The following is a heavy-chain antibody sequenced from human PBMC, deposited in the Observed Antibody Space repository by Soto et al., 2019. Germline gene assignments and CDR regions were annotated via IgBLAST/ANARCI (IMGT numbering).Heavy chain of an antibody. CDR1: GSTFRSNA. J-gene: IGHJ6*02. CDR3: AKDRYHWNEVHYYYGMDV. Sequence: EVQLLESGGGLVQPGGPRGLSWAAPGSTFRSNAWSWAGRLQGKGLGWVQAISGSGGSTYKAASGKGRFTISRENSKTTXXLQMNSLRDEDTDVYYCAKDRYHWNEVHYYYGMDVWGQGTTVTVSS. CDR2: ISGSGGST. V-gene: IGHV3-23*01. D-gene: IGHD1-1*01.